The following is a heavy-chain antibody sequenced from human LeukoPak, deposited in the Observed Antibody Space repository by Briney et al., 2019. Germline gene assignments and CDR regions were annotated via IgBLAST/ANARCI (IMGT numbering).Heavy chain of an antibody. CDR2: IYYSGST. D-gene: IGHD2-8*02. Sequence: SETLSLTCTVSGGSISSSSYYWGWIRQPPGKGLEWIGSIYYSGSTYYNPSLKSRVTISVDTSKNQFSLKLSSVTAADTAVYYCARRSPLVDAFDIWGQGTMVTVSS. CDR1: GGSISSSSYY. V-gene: IGHV4-39*01. CDR3: ARRSPLVDAFDI. J-gene: IGHJ3*02.